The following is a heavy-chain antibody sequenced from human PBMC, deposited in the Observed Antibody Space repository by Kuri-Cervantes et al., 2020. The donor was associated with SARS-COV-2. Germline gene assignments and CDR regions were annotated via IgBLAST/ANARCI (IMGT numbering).Heavy chain of an antibody. CDR3: ARVVFDTAMVYFDY. CDR2: ISYDGSNK. J-gene: IGHJ4*02. V-gene: IGHV3-30-3*01. Sequence: GESLKISCAASGFTFSSYAMSWVRQAPGKGLEWVAVISYDGSNKYYADSVKGRFTISRDNSKNTLYLQMNSLRAEDTAVYYCARVVFDTAMVYFDYWGQGTLVTVSS. CDR1: GFTFSSYA. D-gene: IGHD5-18*01.